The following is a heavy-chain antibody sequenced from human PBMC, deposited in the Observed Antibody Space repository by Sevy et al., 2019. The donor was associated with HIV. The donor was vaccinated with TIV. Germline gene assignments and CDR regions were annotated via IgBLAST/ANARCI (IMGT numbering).Heavy chain of an antibody. CDR3: APKRGIVVVTADADDAFDI. CDR2: ISGSGGST. Sequence: GGSLRLSCAASGFTFSSYAMSWVRQAPGKGLEWVSAISGSGGSTYYADSVKGRFTISRDNSKNTLYQQMNSLRAEDTAVYYCAPKRGIVVVTADADDAFDIWGQGTMVTVSS. CDR1: GFTFSSYA. J-gene: IGHJ3*02. V-gene: IGHV3-23*01. D-gene: IGHD2-21*02.